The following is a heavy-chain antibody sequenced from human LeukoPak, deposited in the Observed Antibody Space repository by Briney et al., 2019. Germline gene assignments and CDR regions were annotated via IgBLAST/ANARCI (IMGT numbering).Heavy chain of an antibody. Sequence: PGGSLRLSCAASGFTFSSYWMHWVRQAPGKGLVWVSRISTDGSSTKYADFVEGRFTISRDNAKNTLYLQMNSLRAEDTAVYYCARGRVGATNGLDFVLWGGGTLATVSS. CDR1: GFTFSSYW. CDR3: ARGRVGATNGLDFVL. CDR2: ISTDGSST. J-gene: IGHJ2*01. D-gene: IGHD1-26*01. V-gene: IGHV3-74*01.